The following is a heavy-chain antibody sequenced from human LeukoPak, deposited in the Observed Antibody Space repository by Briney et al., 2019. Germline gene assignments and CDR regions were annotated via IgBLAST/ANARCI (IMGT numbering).Heavy chain of an antibody. J-gene: IGHJ4*02. CDR1: GFTFSSYA. D-gene: IGHD5-24*01. V-gene: IGHV3-53*01. CDR2: IYSDVST. Sequence: PGGSLRLSCAASGFTFSSYAMSWVRQAPGKGLEWVSVIYSDVSTYYADSVKGRFTISRDSSKNTLYFQMNSLRAEDTAVYYCARGRDGQNTLDYWGQGTLVTVSS. CDR3: ARGRDGQNTLDY.